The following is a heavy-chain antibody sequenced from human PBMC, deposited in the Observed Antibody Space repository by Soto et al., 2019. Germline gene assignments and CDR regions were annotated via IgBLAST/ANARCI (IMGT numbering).Heavy chain of an antibody. J-gene: IGHJ5*02. Sequence: QVQLVQSGAEEKKPGASVKVSCKASGYTFTSHAMHWVRQAPGQRLEWMGWINAGNGNTKYSQKFQGRVNITTDTSASTAYMELSSLRSEDTAVYYCARDVIADAGTSWFDPWGQGTLVTVSS. CDR1: GYTFTSHA. V-gene: IGHV1-3*05. CDR2: INAGNGNT. CDR3: ARDVIADAGTSWFDP. D-gene: IGHD6-13*01.